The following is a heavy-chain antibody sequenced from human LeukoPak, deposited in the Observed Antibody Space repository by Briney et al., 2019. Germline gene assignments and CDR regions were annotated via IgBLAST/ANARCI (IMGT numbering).Heavy chain of an antibody. CDR3: ARDRGDAFDI. Sequence: PGGSLRLSCAASGFAFSSYWMHWVRQAPGKGLVWVSRINSAGSTTDYADSVKDRFTFSRDNAKNTLSLQMNSLRAEDTAVYFCARDRGDAFDIWGQGTMVTVSS. CDR1: GFAFSSYW. J-gene: IGHJ3*02. CDR2: INSAGSTT. V-gene: IGHV3-74*01.